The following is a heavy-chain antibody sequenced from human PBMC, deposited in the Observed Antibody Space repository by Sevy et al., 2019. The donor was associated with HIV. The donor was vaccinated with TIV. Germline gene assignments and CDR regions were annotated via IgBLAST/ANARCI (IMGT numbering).Heavy chain of an antibody. CDR1: GYTFTSYV. Sequence: ASVKVSCKASGYTFTSYVMNWVRQAPGQGFEWMGWINTNTGNPTYAQGFTGRFVFSLDTSVSTAYLQISSLKAEDTAVYYCARGECSSSSCYYYYGMDVWGQGATVTVSS. D-gene: IGHD2-2*01. CDR2: INTNTGNP. J-gene: IGHJ6*02. CDR3: ARGECSSSSCYYYYGMDV. V-gene: IGHV7-4-1*02.